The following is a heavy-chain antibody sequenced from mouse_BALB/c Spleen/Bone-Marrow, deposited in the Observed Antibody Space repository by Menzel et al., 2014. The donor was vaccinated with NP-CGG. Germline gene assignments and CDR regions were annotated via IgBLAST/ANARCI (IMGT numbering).Heavy chain of an antibody. CDR2: IWAGGST. V-gene: IGHV2-9*02. D-gene: IGHD2-14*01. CDR3: ARDFLYYRYDERIFDY. CDR1: GFSLTSYG. J-gene: IGHJ2*01. Sequence: VKLMESGPGLVAPSQRLSITCTVSGFSLTSYGVHWVRQPPGKGLEWLGVIWAGGSTNYNSALMSRLSISKDNSKSQVFLKMNSLQTDDTAMYYCARDFLYYRYDERIFDYWGQGTTLTVSS.